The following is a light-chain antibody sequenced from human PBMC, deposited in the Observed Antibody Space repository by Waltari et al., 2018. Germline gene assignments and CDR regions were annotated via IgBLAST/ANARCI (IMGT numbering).Light chain of an antibody. J-gene: IGLJ2*01. V-gene: IGLV2-23*03. Sequence: QSALTQPASLSGSPGQSITISCTGTSRDVGGSNLVSWYQPHPGKAPKLIIYEGSKRPSGVSNRFSGSKSGNTASLTISGLQAEDEADYHCCSYAGGSAFVVFGGGTKLTVL. CDR3: CSYAGGSAFVV. CDR2: EGS. CDR1: SRDVGGSNL.